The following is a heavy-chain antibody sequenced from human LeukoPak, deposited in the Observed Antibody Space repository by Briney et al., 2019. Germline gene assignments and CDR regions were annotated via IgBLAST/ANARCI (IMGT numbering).Heavy chain of an antibody. J-gene: IGHJ6*03. CDR2: IYTSGST. Sequence: SQTLSLTSTVSGGSISSGSYYWSWIPQPAGKGLEWIGRIYTSGSTNYNPSLKSRVTISVDTSKNQFSLKLSSVTAADTAVYYCERAIAVAGAYMDVWGKGTTVTISS. CDR3: ERAIAVAGAYMDV. V-gene: IGHV4-61*02. D-gene: IGHD6-19*01. CDR1: GGSISSGSYY.